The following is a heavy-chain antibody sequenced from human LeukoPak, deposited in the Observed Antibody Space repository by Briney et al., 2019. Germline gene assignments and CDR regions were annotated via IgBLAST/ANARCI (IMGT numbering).Heavy chain of an antibody. Sequence: PGGSLRLSCAASGLSVSSTFMSWVRQTPGKGLEWVSSVFGGGGTRYADSVMGRFTISRDNSKSLLYLQMNSLRAEDTAVYYCARTYTNNAGYYLYWGQGTLVTVSS. CDR2: VFGGGGT. CDR3: ARTYTNNAGYYLY. D-gene: IGHD3-22*01. J-gene: IGHJ4*02. V-gene: IGHV3-53*01. CDR1: GLSVSSTF.